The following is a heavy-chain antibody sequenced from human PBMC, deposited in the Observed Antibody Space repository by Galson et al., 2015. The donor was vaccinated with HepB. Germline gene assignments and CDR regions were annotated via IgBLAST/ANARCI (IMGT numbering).Heavy chain of an antibody. D-gene: IGHD4/OR15-4a*01. J-gene: IGHJ3*01. CDR2: INPSGGST. V-gene: IGHV1-46*03. Sequence: SVKVSCKASGYTFTRYYMHWVRQAPGQGLEWMGIINPSGGSTSYAQKFQGRVTMTRDTSTSTVYMDLSSLRSEDTAVYYCARVRTMGSPNDAFDFWGQGTMVTVSS. CDR1: GYTFTRYY. CDR3: ARVRTMGSPNDAFDF.